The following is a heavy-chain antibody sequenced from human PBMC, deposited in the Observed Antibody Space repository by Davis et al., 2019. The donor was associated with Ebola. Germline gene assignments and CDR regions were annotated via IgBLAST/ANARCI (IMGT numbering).Heavy chain of an antibody. Sequence: GSLRLSCAVYGGSFSGYYWSWIRQPPGKGLEWIGEINHSGSTNYNPSLKSRVTISVDTSKNQFSLKLSSVTAADTAVYYCARERRLYGSGYYGMDVWGQGTTVTVSS. V-gene: IGHV4-34*01. CDR1: GGSFSGYY. D-gene: IGHD3-10*01. CDR3: ARERRLYGSGYYGMDV. J-gene: IGHJ6*02. CDR2: INHSGST.